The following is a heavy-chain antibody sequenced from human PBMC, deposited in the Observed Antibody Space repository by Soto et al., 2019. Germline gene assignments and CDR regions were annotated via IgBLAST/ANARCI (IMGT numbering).Heavy chain of an antibody. Sequence: QLVQSGAEVKKPGASVKVSCKTSGPTFIAYYIHWVRQAPGQGLEWMGWIDPKNGGTTYAQKFLGRVTMTRDTSINTAYMELNTLTSADTALSYCARIYVDVPEWGQGTLITVSS. CDR3: ARIYVDVPE. CDR2: IDPKNGGT. D-gene: IGHD2-2*02. J-gene: IGHJ4*02. CDR1: GPTFIAYY. V-gene: IGHV1-2*02.